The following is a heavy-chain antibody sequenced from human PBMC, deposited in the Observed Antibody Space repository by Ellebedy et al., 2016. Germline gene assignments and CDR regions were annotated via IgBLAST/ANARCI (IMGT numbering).Heavy chain of an antibody. CDR2: IKQDGSEK. D-gene: IGHD4-17*01. V-gene: IGHV3-7*01. CDR1: GFTFSNYW. CDR3: ARDLLEVTMKWYFDL. J-gene: IGHJ2*01. Sequence: GESLKISCAASGFTFSNYWMNWVRQAPGKGLEWVANIKQDGSEKYYVDSVKGRFTISRDNTNNSLYLQMNSLRAEDTAVYYCARDLLEVTMKWYFDLWGRGTLVTVSS.